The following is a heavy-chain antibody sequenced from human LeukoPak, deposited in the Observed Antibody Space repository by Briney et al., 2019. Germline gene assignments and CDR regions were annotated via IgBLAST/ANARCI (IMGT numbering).Heavy chain of an antibody. CDR1: GFTFSSYW. Sequence: GGTLRLSCAASGFTFSSYWMHWVRQAPGKRLVWISRMNSPSNTLYADSVKGRFTISRDNAKNTLYLQMNSLRDEDTAVYYCARGLAVGAAFDYWGQGTLVTVSS. D-gene: IGHD1-26*01. CDR3: ARGLAVGAAFDY. J-gene: IGHJ4*02. CDR2: MNSPSNT. V-gene: IGHV3-74*01.